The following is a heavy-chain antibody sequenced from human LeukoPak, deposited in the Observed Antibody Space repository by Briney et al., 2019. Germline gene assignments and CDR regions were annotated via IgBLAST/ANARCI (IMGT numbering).Heavy chain of an antibody. CDR1: GYTFTGYY. J-gene: IGHJ4*02. V-gene: IGHV1-2*02. D-gene: IGHD6-19*01. Sequence: GASVKVSCKASGYTFTGYYIHWVRQAPGQGLEWMGWISPNSGGSNYAQKFQGRVTMTRDTSISTAYLELSRLRSDDTAVYYCAKARGIAVAATPDYWGQGTLVTVSS. CDR3: AKARGIAVAATPDY. CDR2: ISPNSGGS.